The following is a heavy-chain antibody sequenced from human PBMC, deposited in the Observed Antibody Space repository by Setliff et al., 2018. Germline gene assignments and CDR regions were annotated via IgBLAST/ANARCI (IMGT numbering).Heavy chain of an antibody. D-gene: IGHD3-9*01. Sequence: PSETLSLTCTVSGGSITSGSFYWSWIRQPAGKKLEWIGRIHASGSPDYNPSFKSRVTISRDTSTTHFSLKLGSVTAADTAVYYCARERYFDWFFEDWGHGTLVTVSS. V-gene: IGHV4-61*02. CDR1: GGSITSGSFY. CDR2: IHASGSP. CDR3: ARERYFDWFFED. J-gene: IGHJ4*01.